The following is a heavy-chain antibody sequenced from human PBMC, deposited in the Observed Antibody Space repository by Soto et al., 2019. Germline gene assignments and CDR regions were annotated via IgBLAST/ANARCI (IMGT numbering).Heavy chain of an antibody. CDR2: IDAGNGNT. CDR1: GYTFTSYA. J-gene: IGHJ6*02. V-gene: IGHV1-3*01. Sequence: QVQLVQSGAEVKRPGASVKVSCKASGYTFTSYALRWVRQAPGQRLEWMGRIDAGNGNTKYSQKFQGRVTITRDTSANTAYMELSSLRSEDTAVYYCARDLDYYYGMDVWGQGTTVTVSS. CDR3: ARDLDYYYGMDV.